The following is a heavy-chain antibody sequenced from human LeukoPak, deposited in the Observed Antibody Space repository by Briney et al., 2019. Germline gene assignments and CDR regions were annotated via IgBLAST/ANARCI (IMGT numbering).Heavy chain of an antibody. J-gene: IGHJ5*02. Sequence: PSETLSLTCTVSGGSVNSGSYYWSWIRQPPGKGLEWIGYIYYSGSTYYNPSLKSRVTISVDTSKNQFSLKLSSVTAADTAVYYCARSYVGGFWFDPWGQGTLVTVSS. CDR2: IYYSGST. V-gene: IGHV4-61*01. D-gene: IGHD4-23*01. CDR1: GGSVNSGSYY. CDR3: ARSYVGGFWFDP.